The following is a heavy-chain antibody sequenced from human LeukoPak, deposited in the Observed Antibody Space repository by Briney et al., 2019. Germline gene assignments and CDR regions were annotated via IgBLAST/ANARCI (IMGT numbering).Heavy chain of an antibody. D-gene: IGHD4-17*01. Sequence: SETLSLTCTVSGGSISSYYWSWIRQPPGKGLEWIGYIYYSGSTNYNPSLKSRVTLSVDTSKNQFSLKLSSVTAADTAVYYCARGSQRYYGDYLRDFDYWGQGTLVTVSS. CDR2: IYYSGST. CDR3: ARGSQRYYGDYLRDFDY. V-gene: IGHV4-59*01. J-gene: IGHJ4*02. CDR1: GGSISSYY.